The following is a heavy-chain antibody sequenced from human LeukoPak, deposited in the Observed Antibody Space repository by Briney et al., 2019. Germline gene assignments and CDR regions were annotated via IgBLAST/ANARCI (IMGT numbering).Heavy chain of an antibody. CDR1: AFTFRSYG. Sequence: GGSLRLSCATSAFTFRSYGMHWVRQAPDKGLEWVATIRYDGSNKYYADSVKGRFTISRDNSKNTLYLQMNSLRAEDTAVYYCTRDSGRFRLDYWGQGILVTVSS. D-gene: IGHD6-19*01. CDR2: IRYDGSNK. J-gene: IGHJ4*02. CDR3: TRDSGRFRLDY. V-gene: IGHV3-30*02.